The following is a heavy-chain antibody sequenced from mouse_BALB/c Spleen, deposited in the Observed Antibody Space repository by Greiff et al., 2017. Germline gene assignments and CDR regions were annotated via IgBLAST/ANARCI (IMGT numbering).Heavy chain of an antibody. CDR2: IYPGDGDT. Sequence: VQLQQSGAELVRPGSSVKISCKASGYAFSSYWMNWVKQRPGQGLEWIGQIYPGDGDTNYNGKFKGKATLTADKSSSTAYMQLSSLTSEDSAVYFCARSYGNYPWFAYWGQGTLVTVSA. J-gene: IGHJ3*01. D-gene: IGHD2-10*02. V-gene: IGHV1-80*01. CDR3: ARSYGNYPWFAY. CDR1: GYAFSSYW.